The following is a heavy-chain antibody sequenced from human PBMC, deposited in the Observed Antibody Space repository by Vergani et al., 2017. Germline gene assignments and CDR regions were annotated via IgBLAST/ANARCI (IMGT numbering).Heavy chain of an antibody. J-gene: IGHJ4*02. V-gene: IGHV3-20*04. CDR3: ARGVRDYYGSGSYYNFDY. CDR2: INWNGGIT. CDR1: GFTFDDYG. Sequence: EVQLVESGGGVVRPGGSLRLSCAASGFTFDDYGMSWVRQAPGKGLEWVSGINWNGGITGYADSVKGRFTISRDNAKNSLYLQMNSLRAEDTALYYCARGVRDYYGSGSYYNFDYWGQGTLVTVSS. D-gene: IGHD3-10*01.